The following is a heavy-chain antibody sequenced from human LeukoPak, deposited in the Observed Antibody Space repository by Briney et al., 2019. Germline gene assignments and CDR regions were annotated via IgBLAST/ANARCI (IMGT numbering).Heavy chain of an antibody. V-gene: IGHV4-34*01. CDR3: ARGRIAARPFSTDY. D-gene: IGHD6-6*01. J-gene: IGHJ4*02. Sequence: KPSETLSLTCAVYGGSFSGYYWSWIRQPPGKGLEWIGEINHSGSTNYNPSLKSRVAISLDTSKNQFSLKLSSVTAADTAVYYCARGRIAARPFSTDYWGQGTLVTVSS. CDR1: GGSFSGYY. CDR2: INHSGST.